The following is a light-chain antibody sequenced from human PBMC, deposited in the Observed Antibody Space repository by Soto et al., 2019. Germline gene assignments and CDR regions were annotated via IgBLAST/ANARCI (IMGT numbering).Light chain of an antibody. V-gene: IGKV1-39*01. Sequence: DIQMTQSPSSLSASVGDRVTITCRTSQSIDNYLNWYQQKPGKAPKLLMYAASTLQSGVPSRFSGSGSETDFTLTLSSPQPEDLATYYCQQSYTTLFTFGPGTKVDIK. CDR2: AAS. CDR3: QQSYTTLFT. CDR1: QSIDNY. J-gene: IGKJ3*01.